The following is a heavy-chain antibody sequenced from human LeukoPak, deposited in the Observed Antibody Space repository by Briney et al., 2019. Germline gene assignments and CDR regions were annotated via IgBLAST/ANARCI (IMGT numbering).Heavy chain of an antibody. V-gene: IGHV4-61*02. J-gene: IGHJ4*02. CDR1: GGSIGSGSYY. CDR2: IYTSGST. CDR3: ARVLMGMVRGVKYYFDY. Sequence: PSETLSLTCTVSGGSIGSGSYYWSWIRQPAGKGPEWIGRIYTSGSTNYNPSLKSRVTISVDTSKNQFSLKLGSVTAADTAVYYCARVLMGMVRGVKYYFDYWGQGTLVTVSS. D-gene: IGHD3-10*01.